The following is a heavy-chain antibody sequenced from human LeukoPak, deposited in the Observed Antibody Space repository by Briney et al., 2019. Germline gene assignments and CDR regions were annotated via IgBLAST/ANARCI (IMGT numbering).Heavy chain of an antibody. J-gene: IGHJ4*02. V-gene: IGHV4-34*01. CDR2: INHSGST. CDR1: GGSFSGYY. Sequence: PSETLSLTCAVYGGSFSGYYWSWIRQPPGKGLEWIGEINHSGSTNYNPSLKSRVTISVDTSKNQFSLKLSSVAAADTAVYYCARDCGGDCYLGPFVYWGQGTLVTVSS. CDR3: ARDCGGDCYLGPFVY. D-gene: IGHD2-21*02.